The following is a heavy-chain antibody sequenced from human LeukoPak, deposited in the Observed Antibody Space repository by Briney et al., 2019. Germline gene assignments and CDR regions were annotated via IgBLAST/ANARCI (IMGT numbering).Heavy chain of an antibody. CDR3: ARRRTYSTAMVTFFDY. D-gene: IGHD5-18*01. CDR2: INHSGST. CDR1: GGSFSGYY. V-gene: IGHV4-34*01. Sequence: PSETLSLTCAVYGGSFSGYYWSWIRQPPGKGLEWIGEINHSGSTNYNPSLKSRVTISVDTSKNQFSLKLSSVTAADTAVYYCARRRTYSTAMVTFFDYWGQGTLVTVSS. J-gene: IGHJ4*02.